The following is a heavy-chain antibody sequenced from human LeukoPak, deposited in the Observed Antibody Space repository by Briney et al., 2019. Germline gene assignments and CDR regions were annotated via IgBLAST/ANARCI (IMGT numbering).Heavy chain of an antibody. CDR3: ARDYDGDYVFSYFDY. D-gene: IGHD4-17*01. J-gene: IGHJ4*02. Sequence: PGGSLRLSCAASGFTFSNAWMSWVRQAPGKGLEWVANIKQDGSGKYYVDSVKGRFTISRDNAKNSLYLQMNSLRAEDTAVYYCARDYDGDYVFSYFDYWGQGTLVTVSS. CDR2: IKQDGSGK. CDR1: GFTFSNAW. V-gene: IGHV3-7*01.